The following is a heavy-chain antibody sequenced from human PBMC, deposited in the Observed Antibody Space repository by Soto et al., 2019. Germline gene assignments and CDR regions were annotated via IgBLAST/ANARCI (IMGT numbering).Heavy chain of an antibody. CDR1: GASITSGGYC. CDR3: ARAARDGYRLDY. CDR2: IYFSGST. D-gene: IGHD5-12*01. V-gene: IGHV4-31*03. Sequence: QVQLQESGPGLVKPSQTLSLTCTVSGASITSGGYCWSWIRQHPGKGLEWIGYIYFSGSTYYNPSLKSRITISLDTSKENFSLMLSSVTAADTAVYYCARAARDGYRLDYWGQGTLVTVSS. J-gene: IGHJ4*02.